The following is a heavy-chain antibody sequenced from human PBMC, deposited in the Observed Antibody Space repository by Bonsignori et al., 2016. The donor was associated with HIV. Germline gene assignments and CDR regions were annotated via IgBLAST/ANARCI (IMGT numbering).Heavy chain of an antibody. D-gene: IGHD3-16*01. J-gene: IGHJ4*02. V-gene: IGHV3-74*01. CDR3: ARTPRLPDMITLGGAETFDY. Sequence: GGSLRLSCAASGFTFTNNWMHWVRQAPGKGAGCGVSRINSDGRSISYADSVKGRFTISRDNTKNTVYLEMNSLRAEDTGVYYCARTPRLPDMITLGGAETFDYWGQGTLVTVSS. CDR2: INSDGRSI. CDR1: GFTFTNNW.